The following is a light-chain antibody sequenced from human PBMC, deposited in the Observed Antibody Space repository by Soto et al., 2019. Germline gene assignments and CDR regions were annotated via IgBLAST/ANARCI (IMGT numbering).Light chain of an antibody. CDR1: QGIRND. CDR2: TAS. J-gene: IGKJ3*01. CDR3: QQSYSTLVT. Sequence: IQMTQSPSSLSASVGDRITITCRASQGIRNDLGWYQQKPGKAPKLLIYTASSLEGGVPSRISGSGSGTDFTLTISSLQPEDSATYYCQQSYSTLVTFGPGTKVDIK. V-gene: IGKV1-39*01.